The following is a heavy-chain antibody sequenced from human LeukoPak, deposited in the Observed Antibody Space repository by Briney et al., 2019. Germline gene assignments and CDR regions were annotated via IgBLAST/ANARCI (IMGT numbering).Heavy chain of an antibody. CDR3: ARDLSAWWFDP. Sequence: SETLSLTCAVYGGSFSGYYWSWIRQPPGKGLEWIGEINHSGSTNYNPSLKSRVTISVDTSKNQFSLKLSSVTAADTAVYYCARDLSAWWFDPWGQGTLVTVSS. CDR1: GGSFSGYY. V-gene: IGHV4-34*01. CDR2: INHSGST. D-gene: IGHD5/OR15-5a*01. J-gene: IGHJ5*02.